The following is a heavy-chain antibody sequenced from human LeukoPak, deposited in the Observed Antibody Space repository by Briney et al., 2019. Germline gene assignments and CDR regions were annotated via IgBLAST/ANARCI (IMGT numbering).Heavy chain of an antibody. Sequence: SETLSLTCTVSGGSISSYSWSRIRQPPGKGLEWIGYIYYNGSTKYNPSLKSRVTISVDTSKNQFSLKLSSVTAADTAVYYCARDHPNDYGDYGGPAYYYGMDVWGQGTTVTVSS. J-gene: IGHJ6*02. D-gene: IGHD4-17*01. V-gene: IGHV4-59*01. CDR1: GGSISSYS. CDR2: IYYNGST. CDR3: ARDHPNDYGDYGGPAYYYGMDV.